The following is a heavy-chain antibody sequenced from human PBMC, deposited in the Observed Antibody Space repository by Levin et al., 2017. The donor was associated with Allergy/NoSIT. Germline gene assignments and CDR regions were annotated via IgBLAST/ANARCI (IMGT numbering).Heavy chain of an antibody. CDR1: GGSFTGYY. D-gene: IGHD4-11*01. V-gene: IGHV4-34*01. CDR3: ARGHDYSNDGSPYGLDV. Sequence: SETLSLTCAVYGGSFTGYYWSWIRQPPGKGLEWIGEINHSGSTNYNPSLKSRVTISVDTSKNQFSLSLSSVTAADTAVYYCARGHDYSNDGSPYGLDVWGQGTTVTVSS. CDR2: INHSGST. J-gene: IGHJ6*02.